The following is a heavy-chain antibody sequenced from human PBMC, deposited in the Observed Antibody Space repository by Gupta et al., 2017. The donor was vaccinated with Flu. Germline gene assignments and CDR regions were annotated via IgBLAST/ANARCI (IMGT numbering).Heavy chain of an antibody. CDR3: VRSKASMEDSDFCGGSFLLGDFDI. J-gene: IGHJ3*02. Sequence: DVQLVESGGGLVRPGGYLILFCEGSAFTCMEYWMNWVRLAPGEGLAWVANIKPAGSGKYYVDSVKGRCTIYRNNAKDSLDLQITSLSDDDTAVYYCVRSKASMEDSDFCGGSFLLGDFDIWGQGTKVSVSS. V-gene: IGHV3-7*01. CDR2: IKPAGSGK. D-gene: IGHD3/OR15-3a*01. CDR1: AFTCMEYW.